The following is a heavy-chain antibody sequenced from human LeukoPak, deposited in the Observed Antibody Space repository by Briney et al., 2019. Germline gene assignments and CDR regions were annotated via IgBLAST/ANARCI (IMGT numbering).Heavy chain of an antibody. Sequence: GGSLRLSCAASGFTFRSYWMSWVRQPPGKGLEWVANIKQDGREKYYVDFVKGRFTISRDNAKNSLYLQMNSLRAEDTAVYYCARESRRVGEGDFDFWGQGTLVTVSS. J-gene: IGHJ4*02. CDR3: ARESRRVGEGDFDF. D-gene: IGHD1-26*01. CDR1: GFTFRSYW. V-gene: IGHV3-7*01. CDR2: IKQDGREK.